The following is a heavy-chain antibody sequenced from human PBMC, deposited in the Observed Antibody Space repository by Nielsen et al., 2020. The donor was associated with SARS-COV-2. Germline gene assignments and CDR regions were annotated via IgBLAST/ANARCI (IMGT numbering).Heavy chain of an antibody. J-gene: IGHJ3*01. CDR3: AKAWATEAFDL. V-gene: IGHV3-53*01. CDR1: GVSVSSHY. CDR2: IYKAGNT. Sequence: GESLKISCAASGVSVSSHYMSWVRQAPGKGLEWVAVIYKAGNTAYADSVKGRFTISRDSSRNTLFLEMNNLRGEDTAVYYCAKAWATEAFDLWGHGTLVTVSS. D-gene: IGHD5-12*01.